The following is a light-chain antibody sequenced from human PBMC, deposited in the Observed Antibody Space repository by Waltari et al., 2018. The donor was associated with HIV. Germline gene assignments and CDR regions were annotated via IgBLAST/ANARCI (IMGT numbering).Light chain of an antibody. CDR2: DVN. Sequence: QSALTQPPSVSGPPGQSVTISCTGTTTDVGYYNYVPWYQQYPGKAPKLIIFDVNQRPSGVPERFSGSKSGNTASLTISGLQTADEADYFCCAYAAGHVSYVFGNGTAVAVL. CDR3: CAYAAGHVSYV. V-gene: IGLV2-11*01. J-gene: IGLJ1*01. CDR1: TTDVGYYNY.